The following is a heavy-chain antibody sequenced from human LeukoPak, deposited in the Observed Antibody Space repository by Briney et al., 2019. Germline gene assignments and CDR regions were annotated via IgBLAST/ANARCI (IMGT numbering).Heavy chain of an antibody. J-gene: IGHJ6*02. Sequence: PSETLSLTCTVSGGSISSYYWSWIRQPPGKGLEWIGYIYYSGSTNYNPSLKSRVTISVDTSKNQFSLKLSSVTAADTAVYYCARHRIAADYGMDVWGQGTTVTVSS. V-gene: IGHV4-59*01. CDR2: IYYSGST. CDR1: GGSISSYY. D-gene: IGHD6-13*01. CDR3: ARHRIAADYGMDV.